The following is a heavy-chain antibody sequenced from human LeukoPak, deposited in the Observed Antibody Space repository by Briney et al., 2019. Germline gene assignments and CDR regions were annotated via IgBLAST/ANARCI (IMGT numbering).Heavy chain of an antibody. D-gene: IGHD6-19*01. J-gene: IGHJ2*01. CDR1: GFSFSTNA. Sequence: PGGSLRLSCVASGFSFSTNAMHWVRQAPGKGLEYVSAISRNGGSTYYAASVKGRFIISRDMSKNTLYLQMGSLRPEDMAVYYCAREVAAGDWYFDLWGRGTLVTVSS. CDR3: AREVAAGDWYFDL. V-gene: IGHV3-64*02. CDR2: ISRNGGST.